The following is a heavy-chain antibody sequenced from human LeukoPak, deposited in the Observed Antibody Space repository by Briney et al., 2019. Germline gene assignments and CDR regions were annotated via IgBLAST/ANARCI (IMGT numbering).Heavy chain of an antibody. Sequence: SETLSLTCTASGGSISSSYWSWIRQPPGKGLEWIGYISYIGSTNYNPSLNSRVTISVDTSRNQLSLKLSSVTAADTAVYYCARTPLIAVAGTKYYGMDVWGQGTTVTVSS. J-gene: IGHJ6*02. V-gene: IGHV4-59*12. CDR2: ISYIGST. CDR1: GGSISSSY. CDR3: ARTPLIAVAGTKYYGMDV. D-gene: IGHD6-19*01.